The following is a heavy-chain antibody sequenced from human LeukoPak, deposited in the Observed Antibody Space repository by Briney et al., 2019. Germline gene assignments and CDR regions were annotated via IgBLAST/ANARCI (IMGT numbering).Heavy chain of an antibody. Sequence: PGGSLRLSCAASGFTFSSYSMNWVRQAPGKGLEWVSSISSSSSYIYYADSVKGRFTISRDNAKNSLYLQMNSLRAEDTAVYYCAKDRVYGDSLRYYFDYWGQGTLVTVSS. CDR2: ISSSSSYI. CDR3: AKDRVYGDSLRYYFDY. D-gene: IGHD4-17*01. J-gene: IGHJ4*02. V-gene: IGHV3-21*01. CDR1: GFTFSSYS.